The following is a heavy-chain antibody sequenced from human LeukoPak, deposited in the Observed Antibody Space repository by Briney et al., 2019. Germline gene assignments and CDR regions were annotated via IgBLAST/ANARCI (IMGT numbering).Heavy chain of an antibody. Sequence: GRSLRLSCPASGFTFSSYGMHWVRQAPGKGLEWVADISNDGSIKYYADSVQGRFTISRDNSKNTVNLQMSTLSVKDTAVYYCAGPIFSYTILTACIYWGQGTLVTVSS. CDR3: AGPIFSYTILTACIY. J-gene: IGHJ4*02. CDR1: GFTFSSYG. D-gene: IGHD3-9*01. CDR2: ISNDGSIK. V-gene: IGHV3-30*03.